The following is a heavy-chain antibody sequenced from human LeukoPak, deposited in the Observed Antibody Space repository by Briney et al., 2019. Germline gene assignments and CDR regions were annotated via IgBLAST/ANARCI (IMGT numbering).Heavy chain of an antibody. CDR2: IYHSGST. D-gene: IGHD2-2*01. CDR1: GYSISSGYY. Sequence: SETLSLTCAVSGYSISSGYYWGWIRQPPGKGLEWIGSIYHSGSTYYNPSLKSRVTISVDTSKNQFSLKLSSVTAADTAVYYCARLYCGSTSCYRWDAFDIWGQGTMVTVSS. V-gene: IGHV4-38-2*01. CDR3: ARLYCGSTSCYRWDAFDI. J-gene: IGHJ3*02.